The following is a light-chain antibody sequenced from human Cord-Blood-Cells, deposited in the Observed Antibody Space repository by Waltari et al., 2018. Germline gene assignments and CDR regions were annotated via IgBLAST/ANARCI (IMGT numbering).Light chain of an antibody. Sequence: IRMIQSPSSFSASIGDIVTTTCRAGQGISSYLAWYQQKQGKTPKLLIYAESTWQSGVPSRFSGGGSGTDFTLTISCLQSEDFATYYCQQYYSYPLTFGPGTKVDIK. J-gene: IGKJ3*01. CDR2: AES. V-gene: IGKV1-8*01. CDR3: QQYYSYPLT. CDR1: QGISSY.